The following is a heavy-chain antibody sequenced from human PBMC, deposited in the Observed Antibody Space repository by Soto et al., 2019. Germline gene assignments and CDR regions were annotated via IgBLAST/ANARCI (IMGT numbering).Heavy chain of an antibody. CDR3: ARQGSGYAGAWIGCDL. CDR1: GDSFTSYW. Sequence: VESLKISCKGSGDSFTSYWIGWVRQIPWKGLEWMGIIYPVDSDTRYSPSFQGQATISADKSISIAYLQWSSLKASDTAMYYCARQGSGYAGAWIGCDLWGKGKMVIVSS. CDR2: IYPVDSDT. J-gene: IGHJ3*01. V-gene: IGHV5-51*01. D-gene: IGHD5-12*01.